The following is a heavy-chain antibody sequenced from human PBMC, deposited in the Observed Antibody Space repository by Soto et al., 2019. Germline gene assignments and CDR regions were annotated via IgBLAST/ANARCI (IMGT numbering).Heavy chain of an antibody. CDR3: ARDKGYYYDSSGYSDY. V-gene: IGHV1-69*13. D-gene: IGHD3-22*01. CDR1: GGTFSSYA. CDR2: IIPIFGTA. Sequence: SVKVSCKASGGTFSSYAISWVRQAPGQGLEWMGGIIPIFGTASYAQKFQGRVTITADESTSTAYMELSSLRSEDTAVYYCARDKGYYYDSSGYSDYWGQGTLVTVSS. J-gene: IGHJ4*02.